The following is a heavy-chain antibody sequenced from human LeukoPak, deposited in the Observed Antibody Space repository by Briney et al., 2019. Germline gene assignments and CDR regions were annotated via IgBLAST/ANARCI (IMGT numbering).Heavy chain of an antibody. Sequence: PGGSLRLSCAASGFTFSDYYMSWIRQAPGKGLEWLSYISSSGTTIYYTDSVKGRFTISRDDAKNSLYLQMNSLRADDTAVYYCARDRDGTGNYPLDYWGQGTLVIVSS. J-gene: IGHJ4*02. CDR3: ARDRDGTGNYPLDY. D-gene: IGHD3-10*01. CDR2: ISSSGTTI. CDR1: GFTFSDYY. V-gene: IGHV3-11*01.